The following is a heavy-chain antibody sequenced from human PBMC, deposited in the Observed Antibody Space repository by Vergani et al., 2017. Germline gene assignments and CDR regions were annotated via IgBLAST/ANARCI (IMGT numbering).Heavy chain of an antibody. D-gene: IGHD2-8*01. CDR3: ASDTNSGQRADR. J-gene: IGHJ5*02. Sequence: QVQLQESGPGLVKSSETLSLTCSVSFDSIRNLYCNLIRQPPGKELEWIGSIHYSENTNYNPSLKTRVTISVDTSKNQFSLTLTSVTAADTSVYYCASDTNSGQRADRWGQGILVTVTS. CDR1: FDSIRNLY. V-gene: IGHV4-59*11. CDR2: IHYSENT.